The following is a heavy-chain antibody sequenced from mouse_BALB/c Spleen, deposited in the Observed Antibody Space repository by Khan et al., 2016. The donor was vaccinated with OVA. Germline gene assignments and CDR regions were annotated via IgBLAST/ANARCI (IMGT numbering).Heavy chain of an antibody. J-gene: IGHJ2*01. CDR1: GYSITSDCA. D-gene: IGHD1-1*01. Sequence: EVQLQESGPGLVKPSQSLSLTCTVTGYSITSDCAWNWIRQFPGNKLEWMGYISYSGRTSYNPSLKSRISITRDQSKNQFFLQLNSVTTEDTATYYCARSVTITTVVATDFDCWGQGTTLTVSS. CDR3: ARSVTITTVVATDFDC. V-gene: IGHV3-2*02. CDR2: ISYSGRT.